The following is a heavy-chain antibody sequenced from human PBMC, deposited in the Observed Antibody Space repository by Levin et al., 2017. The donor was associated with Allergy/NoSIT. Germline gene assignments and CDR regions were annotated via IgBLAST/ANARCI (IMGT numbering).Heavy chain of an antibody. D-gene: IGHD5-18*01. CDR1: GGSVNSDGPH. CDR2: IYKSGNIS. Sequence: SETLSLSCTVSGGSVNSDGPHWGWIRQPPGKGLEWIATIYKSGNISSYNPSLKSRATISIEPSKNRFFLNLTSVTVADTAVYYCARLQGLVDAVYVFLFDYYGMDVWGHGTTVTVSS. J-gene: IGHJ6*02. V-gene: IGHV4-39*01. CDR3: ARLQGLVDAVYVFLFDYYGMDV.